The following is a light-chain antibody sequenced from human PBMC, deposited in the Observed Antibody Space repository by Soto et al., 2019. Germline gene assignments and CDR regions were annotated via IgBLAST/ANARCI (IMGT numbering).Light chain of an antibody. CDR3: QQRHMWPIT. CDR2: DAS. CDR1: QSFSSK. J-gene: IGKJ5*01. V-gene: IGKV3-11*01. Sequence: EIVLTQSPGTLSLSPGERATLSCRASQSFSSKLAWYQQKPGQAPRLLIYDASTRATGIPPRFSGSGSGTDVTLTISSREPEDSAVYYCQQRHMWPITFGQGTRLEIK.